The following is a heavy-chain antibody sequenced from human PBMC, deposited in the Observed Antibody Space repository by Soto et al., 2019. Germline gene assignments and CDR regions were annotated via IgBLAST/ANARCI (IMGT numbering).Heavy chain of an antibody. CDR3: ASTIFGVVSIYYFDY. D-gene: IGHD3-3*01. CDR2: IYYSGST. V-gene: IGHV4-39*01. J-gene: IGHJ4*02. CDR1: GGSVSSSSYY. Sequence: SETLSLTCTVSGGSVSSSSYYWGWIRQPPGRGLEWFGTIYYSGSTYYNPSLKSRVTISVDTSKNQFSLKLSSVTAADTAVYYCASTIFGVVSIYYFDYWGQGTLVTVSS.